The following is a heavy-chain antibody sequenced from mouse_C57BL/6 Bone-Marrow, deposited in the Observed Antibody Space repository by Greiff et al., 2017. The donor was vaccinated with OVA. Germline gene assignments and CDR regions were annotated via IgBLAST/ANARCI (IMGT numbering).Heavy chain of an antibody. CDR1: GFTFTDYE. J-gene: IGHJ2*01. CDR3: TRGYSNEEAFDY. CDR2: IDPETGGT. D-gene: IGHD2-5*01. V-gene: IGHV1-15*01. Sequence: VQLQQSGAELVRPGASVTLSCKASGFTFTDYEMHWVKQTPVHGLEWIGAIDPETGGTAYNQKFKGKAILTADKSSSTAYMELRSLTSEDSAVEYCTRGYSNEEAFDYWGQGTTVTVSS.